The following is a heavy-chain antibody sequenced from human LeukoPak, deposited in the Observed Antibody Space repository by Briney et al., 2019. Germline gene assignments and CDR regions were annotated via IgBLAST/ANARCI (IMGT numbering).Heavy chain of an antibody. Sequence: ASVKVSCTASGGTFISYAISWVRQAPGHRREGMGGIIPLFPTGTSAQKFQGSVTIPADKSTTTAYMALSSLRPEDTAIYFCATANMGVAIPDKQYYYSMDVWGKGTTVIVSS. CDR1: GGTFISYA. V-gene: IGHV1-69*06. D-gene: IGHD3-3*01. J-gene: IGHJ6*03. CDR2: IIPLFPTG. CDR3: ATANMGVAIPDKQYYYSMDV.